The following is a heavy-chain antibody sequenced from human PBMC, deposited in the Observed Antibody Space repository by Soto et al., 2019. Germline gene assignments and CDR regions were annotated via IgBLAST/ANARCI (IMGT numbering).Heavy chain of an antibody. CDR1: GFTFSSYA. CDR2: ISGSGGST. V-gene: IGHV3-23*01. Sequence: GGSLRLSCAASGFTFSSYAMSWVRQAPGKGLEWVSAISGSGGSTYYADSVKGRFTISRDNSKNTLYLQMNSLRAEDTAVYYCAKEMYSSSGLPGAFDYWGQGTLVTVSS. D-gene: IGHD6-6*01. J-gene: IGHJ4*02. CDR3: AKEMYSSSGLPGAFDY.